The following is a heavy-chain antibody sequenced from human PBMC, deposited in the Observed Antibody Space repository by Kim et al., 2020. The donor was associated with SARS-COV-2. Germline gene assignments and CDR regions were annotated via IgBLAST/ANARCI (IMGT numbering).Heavy chain of an antibody. CDR3: ARMYNSDSSGYPFDN. J-gene: IGHJ4*02. Sequence: NPSLKSRVTISVDKSKNQFSLQLSSVTAADTAVYYCARMYNSDSSGYPFDNWGQGTLVTVSS. D-gene: IGHD3-22*01. V-gene: IGHV4-31*02.